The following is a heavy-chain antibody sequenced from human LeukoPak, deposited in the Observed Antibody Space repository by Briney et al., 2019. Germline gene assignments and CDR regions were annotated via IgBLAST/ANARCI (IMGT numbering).Heavy chain of an antibody. CDR2: IYYSGST. V-gene: IGHV4-39*07. CDR1: GGPISGYY. J-gene: IGHJ6*02. CDR3: ARDYGRWLVTYYYYGMDV. Sequence: SETLSLTCTVSGGPISGYYWGWIRQPPGKGLEWIGSIYYSGSTYYNPSLKSRVTISVDTSKNQFSLKLSSVTAADTAVYYCARDYGRWLVTYYYYGMDVWGQGTTVTVSS. D-gene: IGHD6-19*01.